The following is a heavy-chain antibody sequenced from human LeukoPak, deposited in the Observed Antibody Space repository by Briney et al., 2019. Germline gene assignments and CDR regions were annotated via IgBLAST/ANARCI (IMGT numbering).Heavy chain of an antibody. Sequence: SETLSLTCAVYGGSFSGYYWSWIRQPPGKGLEWIGEINHSGSTNYNPSLKSRVTISVDTSKNQFSLKLSSVTAADTAVYYCARGGANGYYGSGRYYYYYYMDAWGKGTTVTVSS. CDR3: ARGGANGYYGSGRYYYYYYMDA. J-gene: IGHJ6*03. CDR2: INHSGST. D-gene: IGHD3-10*01. CDR1: GGSFSGYY. V-gene: IGHV4-34*01.